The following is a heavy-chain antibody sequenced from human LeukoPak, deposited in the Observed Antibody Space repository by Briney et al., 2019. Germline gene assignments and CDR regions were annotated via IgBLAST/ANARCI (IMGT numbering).Heavy chain of an antibody. CDR1: GFTFNSYG. D-gene: IGHD5-24*01. CDR2: IRYDGSYE. J-gene: IGHJ6*03. CDR3: AKDGGLHLYYYYNYMDI. Sequence: PGGSLRLSCAASGFTFNSYGMHWVRQAPGKGLEWVAFIRYDGSYEYYADSVKGRFTISRDNSKTTLYLQMNSLRSEDMAVYYCAKDGGLHLYYYYNYMDIWGKGTTVTVSS. V-gene: IGHV3-30*02.